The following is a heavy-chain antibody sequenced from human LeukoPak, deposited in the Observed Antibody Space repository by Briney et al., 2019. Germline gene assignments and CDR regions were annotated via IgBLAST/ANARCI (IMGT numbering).Heavy chain of an antibody. CDR2: ISYDGNNK. CDR1: GFTFSSYA. D-gene: IGHD6-13*01. J-gene: IGHJ4*02. Sequence: GGSLRLSCAASGFTFSSYAMHWVRQAPGKGLEWVAIISYDGNNKYYADSVKGRFTISRDNSKNTLYLQMNSLSTEDTAVYYCARDDAQAIAAAGANWGQGTPVTVSS. CDR3: ARDDAQAIAAAGAN. V-gene: IGHV3-30-3*01.